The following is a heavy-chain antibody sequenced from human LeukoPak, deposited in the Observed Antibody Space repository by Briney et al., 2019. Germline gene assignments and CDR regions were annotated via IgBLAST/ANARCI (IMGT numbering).Heavy chain of an antibody. CDR2: IIPIFGIA. Sequence: SVKVSCKASGGTFSRSAISWVRQAPGQRLEWMGRIIPIFGIANYAQKFQGRVTITADKSTSTAYMELSSLRSEDTAVYYCARGPRYYSSASCNYGMDVWGQGTTVTVSS. V-gene: IGHV1-69*04. D-gene: IGHD2-2*01. CDR3: ARGPRYYSSASCNYGMDV. J-gene: IGHJ6*02. CDR1: GGTFSRSA.